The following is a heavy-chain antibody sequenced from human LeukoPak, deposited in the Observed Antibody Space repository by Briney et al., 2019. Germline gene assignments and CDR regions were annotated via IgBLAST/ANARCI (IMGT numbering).Heavy chain of an antibody. V-gene: IGHV3-43*01. D-gene: IGHD3-10*01. J-gene: IGHJ4*02. CDR2: ISWDGDNT. CDR1: GFTFDDYT. Sequence: RTGGSLRLSCAASGFTFDDYTMHWVRHAPGKGLEWVSLISWDGDNTYYADSVKGRFTISRDNSKNTLYLQMNSLKAEDTAVYYCANAYGSGRYALFDYWGQGTLVTVSS. CDR3: ANAYGSGRYALFDY.